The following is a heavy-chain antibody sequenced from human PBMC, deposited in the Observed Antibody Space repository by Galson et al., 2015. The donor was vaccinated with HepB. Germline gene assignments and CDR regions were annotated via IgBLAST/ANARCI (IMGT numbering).Heavy chain of an antibody. CDR3: ARGRITMVRGVIIDASFDY. CDR2: IGTAGDT. Sequence: SLRLSCAASGFTFSSYDMHWVRQATGKGLEWVSAIGTAGDTYYPGSVKGRFTISRENAKNSLYLQVNSLRAGDTAVYYCARGRITMVRGVIIDASFDYWGQGTLVTVSS. CDR1: GFTFSSYD. D-gene: IGHD3-10*01. J-gene: IGHJ4*02. V-gene: IGHV3-13*04.